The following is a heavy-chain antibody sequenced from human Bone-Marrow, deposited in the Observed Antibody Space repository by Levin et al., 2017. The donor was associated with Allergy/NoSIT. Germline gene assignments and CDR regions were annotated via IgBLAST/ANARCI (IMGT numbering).Heavy chain of an antibody. J-gene: IGHJ2*01. V-gene: IGHV3-30*18. Sequence: GGSLRLSCSASGFTFSSYGMHWVRQAPGKGLEWVAVISFDGSDKSYADSVKGRFTISRDHSTNTLFLQMNSLRPADTASSYCAKDLGGFNGWDWHFDLWGRGTLVTVSS. D-gene: IGHD5-12*01. CDR2: ISFDGSDK. CDR1: GFTFSSYG. CDR3: AKDLGGFNGWDWHFDL.